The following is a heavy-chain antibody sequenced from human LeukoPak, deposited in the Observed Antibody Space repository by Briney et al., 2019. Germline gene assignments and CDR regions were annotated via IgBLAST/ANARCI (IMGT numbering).Heavy chain of an antibody. CDR1: GFTFSSYE. V-gene: IGHV3-48*03. J-gene: IGHJ3*02. D-gene: IGHD6-13*01. Sequence: GGSLRLSCAASGFTFSSYEMNWVRQAPGKGLEWVSYISSSGSTIYYADSVKGRFTISRDNAKNSLYLQMNSLRAEDTAVYYCASTDRIAAAGADAFDIWGQGTMVTVSS. CDR2: ISSSGSTI. CDR3: ASTDRIAAAGADAFDI.